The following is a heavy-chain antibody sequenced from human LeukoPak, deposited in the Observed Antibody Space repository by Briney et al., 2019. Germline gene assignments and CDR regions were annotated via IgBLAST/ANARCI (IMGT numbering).Heavy chain of an antibody. V-gene: IGHV1-46*01. CDR3: ARGPYCSSTSCYKNLDYYYYYMDV. CDR1: GYTFTSYY. D-gene: IGHD2-2*02. CDR2: INPSGGST. Sequence: GASVKVSCKASGYTFTSYYMHWVRQAPGQGLEWMGIINPSGGSTSYAQKFQGRVTMTRDMSTSTVYMELSSLRSEDTAVYYCARGPYCSSTSCYKNLDYYYYYMDVWGKGTTVTVSS. J-gene: IGHJ6*03.